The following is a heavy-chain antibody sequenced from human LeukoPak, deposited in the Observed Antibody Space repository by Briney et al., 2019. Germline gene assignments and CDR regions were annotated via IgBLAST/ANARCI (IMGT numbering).Heavy chain of an antibody. J-gene: IGHJ6*03. CDR2: ISGSGGST. CDR3: ASNGPRGSSSWFWLYYYYMDV. V-gene: IGHV3-23*01. Sequence: PGGSLRLSCAASGFTFSSYGMSWVRQAPGKGLEWVSAISGSGGSTYYADSVKGRFTISRDNSKNTLYLQMNSLRAEDTAVYYCASNGPRGSSSWFWLYYYYMDVWGKGTTVTISS. CDR1: GFTFSSYG. D-gene: IGHD6-13*01.